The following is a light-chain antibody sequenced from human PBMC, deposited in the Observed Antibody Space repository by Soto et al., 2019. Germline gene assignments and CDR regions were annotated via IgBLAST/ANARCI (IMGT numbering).Light chain of an antibody. CDR2: AVN. CDR1: SSDVGDYNY. V-gene: IGLV2-11*01. Sequence: QSALTQPRSVSGSPGQSGTISCTGTSSDVGDYNYVSWYQQHPGKAPKLLIYAVNMRPSGVPDRFSGSKSGNTASQTISGLQAEDEADYSCCSYAGSYTLVFGGGTKLTV. J-gene: IGLJ2*01. CDR3: CSYAGSYTLV.